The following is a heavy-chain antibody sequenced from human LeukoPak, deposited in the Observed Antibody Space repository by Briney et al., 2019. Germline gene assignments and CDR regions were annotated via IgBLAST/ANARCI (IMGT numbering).Heavy chain of an antibody. CDR3: ARQYYDSTGYYYFDN. J-gene: IGHJ4*02. V-gene: IGHV4-39*01. CDR2: MYYSGST. Sequence: SETLSLTCTVSGDAITGSSYYWGWIRQPPGKGLEWIGSMYYSGSTFSNPSLRSRVNMSADTSKNQFSLKLSSVTAADTAVYYCARQYYDSTGYYYFDNWGQGTQVTAS. CDR1: GDAITGSSYY. D-gene: IGHD3-22*01.